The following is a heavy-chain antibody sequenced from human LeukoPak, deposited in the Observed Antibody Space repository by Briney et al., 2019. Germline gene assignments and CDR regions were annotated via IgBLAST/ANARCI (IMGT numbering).Heavy chain of an antibody. Sequence: PGGSLRLSCAASGFTVSSNYMSWVRQAPGKGLEWVSVIYSGGSTYYADSVKGRFTISRDNSKNTLYLQMNSLRAEDTAVYYCAREIHDYGDGWFDPWGQGTLVTVSS. CDR2: IYSGGST. CDR1: GFTVSSNY. CDR3: AREIHDYGDGWFDP. J-gene: IGHJ5*02. V-gene: IGHV3-66*01. D-gene: IGHD4-17*01.